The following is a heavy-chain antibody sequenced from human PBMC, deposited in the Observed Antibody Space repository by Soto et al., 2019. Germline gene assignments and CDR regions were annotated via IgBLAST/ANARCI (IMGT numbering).Heavy chain of an antibody. J-gene: IGHJ4*02. CDR1: GYCFTRYR. D-gene: IGHD6-25*01. CDR3: ATSGDCMSSSGYNFCDY. V-gene: IGHV5-51*03. CDR2: IYPGDSAT. Sequence: PAESLKIFCTRSGYCFTRYRIGSGRLLPGHGLEWMGIIYPGDSATRYSPSFQGQVTISADKSISTAYLQWRRRKASNTATYYDATSGDCMSSSGYNFCDYWGQGTRVTVSS.